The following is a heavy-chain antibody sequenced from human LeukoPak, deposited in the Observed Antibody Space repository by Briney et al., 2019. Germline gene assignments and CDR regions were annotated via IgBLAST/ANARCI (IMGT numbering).Heavy chain of an antibody. D-gene: IGHD1-26*01. CDR2: SYHSGST. J-gene: IGHJ4*02. Sequence: KPSETLSLTCAVSGYSISSGYYWGWLRPPPGKGLELIGSSYHSGSTYYNPSLKSRVTISGDTSKNQFSVKLSPVTAADTAVYSCARHRRGSSEGYWGQGTLVTVSS. V-gene: IGHV4-38-2*01. CDR3: ARHRRGSSEGY. CDR1: GYSISSGYY.